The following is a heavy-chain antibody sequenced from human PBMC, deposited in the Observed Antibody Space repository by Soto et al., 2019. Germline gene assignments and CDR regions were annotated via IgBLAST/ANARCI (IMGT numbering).Heavy chain of an antibody. J-gene: IGHJ4*02. D-gene: IGHD5-18*01. CDR1: GGSISSGDYY. CDR3: ARVRYPGQLWLPYFDY. Sequence: SETLSLTCTVSGGSISSGDYYWSWIRQPPGKGLEWIGYIYYSGSTYYNPSLKSRVTISVDTSKNQFSLKLSSVTAADTAVYYCARVRYPGQLWLPYFDYWGQGTLVTVSS. CDR2: IYYSGST. V-gene: IGHV4-30-4*01.